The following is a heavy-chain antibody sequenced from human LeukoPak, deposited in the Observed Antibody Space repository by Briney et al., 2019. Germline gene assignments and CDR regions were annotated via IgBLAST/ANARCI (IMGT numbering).Heavy chain of an antibody. D-gene: IGHD3-22*01. CDR3: ARDYDSSGYIWGY. CDR2: IYHTGST. V-gene: IGHV4-59*01. J-gene: IGHJ4*02. CDR1: GGSIGSYY. Sequence: SETLSLTXTVSGGSIGSYYWSWIRQSPGKGLEWIGYIYHTGSTNYNPSLKSQVTSSVDTSKNQFSLNLRSVTAADTAIYYCARDYDSSGYIWGYWGQGTLVTVSS.